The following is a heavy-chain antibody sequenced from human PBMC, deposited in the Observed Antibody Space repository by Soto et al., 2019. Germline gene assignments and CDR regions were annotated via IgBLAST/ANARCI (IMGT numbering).Heavy chain of an antibody. D-gene: IGHD3-22*01. Sequence: PPETLSLTFAGSGGPMTSSAYYGVWIRQPPGKGLEWIGSLYYTGTTYYNPSLQSRVTMSVDTSRNRFSLTLRSVTAADSAVYYCARYIRFFDSSGQNRFDVWGQGTTVT. CDR2: LYYTGTT. CDR3: ARYIRFFDSSGQNRFDV. J-gene: IGHJ3*01. CDR1: GGPMTSSAYY. V-gene: IGHV4-39*01.